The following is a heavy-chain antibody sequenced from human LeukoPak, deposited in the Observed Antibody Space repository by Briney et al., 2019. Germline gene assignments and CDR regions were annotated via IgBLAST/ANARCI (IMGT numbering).Heavy chain of an antibody. CDR2: ISSFSNFR. Sequence: NPGGSLKLSCAASGFTFSDYYMSWIRQAQGKGLKWVTHISSFSNFRSYADSVKGRFTISRDNAKNSLYLQVNSLRAEDTAVYYCARPTIAAAGNFEYWGQGTLVTVSS. V-gene: IGHV3-11*03. D-gene: IGHD6-13*01. CDR1: GFTFSDYY. J-gene: IGHJ4*02. CDR3: ARPTIAAAGNFEY.